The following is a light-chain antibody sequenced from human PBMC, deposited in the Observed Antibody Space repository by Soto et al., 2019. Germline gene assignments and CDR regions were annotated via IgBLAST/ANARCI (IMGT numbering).Light chain of an antibody. V-gene: IGKV3-15*01. Sequence: EIVLTQSPATLSLSPGERATLSCRASQSVSSYLAWYQQKPGQGPRLLIYAASTRATGVPARFSGSGSQTEFTLTISSLQSEDFVVYYCQQYNYWPLSFGGGTKVDIK. CDR1: QSVSSY. CDR3: QQYNYWPLS. J-gene: IGKJ4*01. CDR2: AAS.